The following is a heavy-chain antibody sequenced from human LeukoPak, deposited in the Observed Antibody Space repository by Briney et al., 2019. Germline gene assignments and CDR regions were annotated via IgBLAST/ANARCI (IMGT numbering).Heavy chain of an antibody. V-gene: IGHV3-23*01. CDR2: ISGSGGST. J-gene: IGHJ4*02. CDR3: AKVLRPYYYDNSGYYYS. Sequence: GGSLRLSCAASGFTFSSYGMSWVRQAPGKGLEWVSAISGSGGSTYYADSVKGRFTISRDNSKNTLYLQTNSLRAEDTAVYYCAKVLRPYYYDNSGYYYSWGQGTLVTVSS. CDR1: GFTFSSYG. D-gene: IGHD3-22*01.